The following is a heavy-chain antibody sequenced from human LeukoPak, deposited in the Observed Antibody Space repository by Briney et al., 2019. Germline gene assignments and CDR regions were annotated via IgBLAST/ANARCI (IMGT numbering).Heavy chain of an antibody. V-gene: IGHV3-23*01. Sequence: PSETLSLTCTVSGYSISSGYYWSWIRQPPGKGLEWVSAISGSGGSTYYADSVKGRFTISRDNSKNTLYLQMNSLRAEDTAVYYCAKDATPTSDYDILTGYYKGGFENFDYWGQGTLVTVSS. J-gene: IGHJ4*02. CDR3: AKDATPTSDYDILTGYYKGGFENFDY. CDR2: ISGSGGST. D-gene: IGHD3-9*01. CDR1: GYSISSGYY.